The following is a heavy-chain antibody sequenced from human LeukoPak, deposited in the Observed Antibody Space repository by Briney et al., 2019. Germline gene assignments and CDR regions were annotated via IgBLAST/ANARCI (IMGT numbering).Heavy chain of an antibody. CDR2: LYYGVST. CDR1: GFTVSGDY. V-gene: IGHV3-53*01. J-gene: IGHJ4*02. CDR3: ARGRQNYGDYPY. D-gene: IGHD4-17*01. Sequence: GGSLRLSCAASGFTVSGDYISWFRQAPGKGLEWVSVLYYGVSTFYKDSVKGRFTTSGDNFKNTVYLQMNSLRAEDTAVYYCARGRQNYGDYPYWGQGTLVTVSS.